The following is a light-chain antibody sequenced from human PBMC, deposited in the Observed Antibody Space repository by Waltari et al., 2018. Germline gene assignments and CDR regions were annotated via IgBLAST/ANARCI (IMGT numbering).Light chain of an antibody. V-gene: IGKV1-39*01. CDR1: QSISSY. Sequence: DIQMTQSPSSLSASVGDRVTITCRASQSISSYLNWYQKKPGKAPKLLIYAASSLQSGVPSRVSGSGSGTDFTLTISSLQPEDFATYYCQQSYSHFTFGPGTKVDIK. J-gene: IGKJ3*01. CDR2: AAS. CDR3: QQSYSHFT.